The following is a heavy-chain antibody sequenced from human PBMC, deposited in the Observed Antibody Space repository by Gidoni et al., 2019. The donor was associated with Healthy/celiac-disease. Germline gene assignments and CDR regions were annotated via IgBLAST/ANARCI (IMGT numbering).Heavy chain of an antibody. D-gene: IGHD3-3*01. Sequence: QVQLQESGPGLVKPSQTLSLTCTVSGGSISSGDYYWSWIRQPPGKGLEWIGYIYYSGSTYYNPSLKSRVTISVDTSKNQFSLKLSSVTAADTAVHYCARDRVYDFWSGDNWFDPWGQGTLVTVSS. J-gene: IGHJ5*02. CDR1: GGSISSGDYY. CDR2: IYYSGST. CDR3: ARDRVYDFWSGDNWFDP. V-gene: IGHV4-30-4*01.